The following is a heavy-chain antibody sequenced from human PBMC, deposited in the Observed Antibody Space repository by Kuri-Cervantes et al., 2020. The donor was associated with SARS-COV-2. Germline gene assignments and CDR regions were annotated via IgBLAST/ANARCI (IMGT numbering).Heavy chain of an antibody. CDR2: INHSGST. J-gene: IGHJ3*02. CDR1: GGSFSGYY. V-gene: IGHV4-34*01. Sequence: GSLRLSCAVYGGSFSGYYWSWIRQPPGKGLEWIGEINHSGSTNYNPSLKSRVTISVDTSKNQFSLKLSSVTAADTAVYYCARRPRYCSSTSCYPLDAFDTWGQGTMVTVSS. D-gene: IGHD2-2*01. CDR3: ARRPRYCSSTSCYPLDAFDT.